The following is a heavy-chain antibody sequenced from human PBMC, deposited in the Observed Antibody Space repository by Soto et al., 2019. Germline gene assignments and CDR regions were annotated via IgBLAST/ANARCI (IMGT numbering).Heavy chain of an antibody. J-gene: IGHJ4*02. D-gene: IGHD3-9*01. CDR2: INGGGANT. Sequence: EVQLLESGGGLVQPGGSLRLSCAAAGITLNNYGTSWVRQAPGKGLEWVASINGGGANTYYADPVKGRFTISRDNSKNLVYLQMTSLGAEDTAVYYCVRDRGNFDWPPLGYFDLWGQGTLVTVSS. CDR3: VRDRGNFDWPPLGYFDL. CDR1: GITLNNYG. V-gene: IGHV3-23*01.